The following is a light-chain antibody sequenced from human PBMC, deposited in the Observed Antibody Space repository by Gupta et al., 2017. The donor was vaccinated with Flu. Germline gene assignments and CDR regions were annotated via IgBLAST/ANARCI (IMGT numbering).Light chain of an antibody. CDR1: QSLLHGNGYNY. Sequence: TPGEPASLSCRSSQSLLHGNGYNYLDWYLQKPGQSPQLLIYLGSNRASGVPDRFSGSGSGTDFTLKISAVEAEDVGIYYCMQALQTPLYTFGQGTKLEIK. CDR3: MQALQTPLYT. J-gene: IGKJ2*01. CDR2: LGS. V-gene: IGKV2-28*01.